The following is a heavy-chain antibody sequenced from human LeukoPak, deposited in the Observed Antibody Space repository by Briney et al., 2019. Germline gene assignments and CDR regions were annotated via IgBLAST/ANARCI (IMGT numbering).Heavy chain of an antibody. CDR1: GYTFTGYY. Sequence: ASVKVSCKASGYTFTGYYMHWVRQAPGQGLEWMGWINPNSGGTNYAQKLQGWVTMTRDTSISTAYMELSRLRSDDTAVYYCARGPTYGDYTRYYGMDVWGQGTTVTVSS. J-gene: IGHJ6*02. D-gene: IGHD4-17*01. CDR2: INPNSGGT. CDR3: ARGPTYGDYTRYYGMDV. V-gene: IGHV1-2*04.